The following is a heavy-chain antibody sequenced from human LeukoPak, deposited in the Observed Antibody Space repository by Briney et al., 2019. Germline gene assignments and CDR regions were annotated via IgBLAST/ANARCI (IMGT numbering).Heavy chain of an antibody. CDR2: ISSSGTYI. CDR3: AKGTRILDY. V-gene: IGHV3-21*04. D-gene: IGHD3-9*01. J-gene: IGHJ4*02. Sequence: GGSLRLSCAASTFTFSSYNMNWVRQAPGKGLEWVSSISSSGTYIYYRDSVKGRFTISRDNAKNSLYLQMNSLRPEDTALYYCAKGTRILDYWGQGTLVTVSS. CDR1: TFTFSSYN.